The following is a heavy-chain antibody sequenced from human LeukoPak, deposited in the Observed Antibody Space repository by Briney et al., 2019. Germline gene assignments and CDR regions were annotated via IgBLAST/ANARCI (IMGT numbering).Heavy chain of an antibody. Sequence: ASVKVSCKASGYTFTSYDINWVRQATGQGLEWMGWMNPNSGNTGYAQKSQGRATMTRNTSISTAYMELSSLRSEDTAVYYCARVDRFLESEDVWGQGTTVTVSS. V-gene: IGHV1-8*01. CDR3: ARVDRFLESEDV. CDR2: MNPNSGNT. D-gene: IGHD3-3*01. CDR1: GYTFTSYD. J-gene: IGHJ6*02.